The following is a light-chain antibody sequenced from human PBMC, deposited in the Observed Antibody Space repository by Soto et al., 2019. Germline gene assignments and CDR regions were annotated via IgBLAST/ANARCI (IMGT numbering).Light chain of an antibody. Sequence: EIVMTQSPATLSVSPGERATLSCRASQSVSSNLAWYQQKPGQAPRLLIYDASTRATGIPGRFSGSGSGTEFTLTISSLQSEDFALYYCQHYNNWPPFFTFGPGTKVDIK. CDR1: QSVSSN. J-gene: IGKJ3*01. V-gene: IGKV3-15*01. CDR3: QHYNNWPPFFT. CDR2: DAS.